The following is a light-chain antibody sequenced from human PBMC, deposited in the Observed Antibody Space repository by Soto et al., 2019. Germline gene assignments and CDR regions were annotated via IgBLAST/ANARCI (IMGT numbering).Light chain of an antibody. CDR2: GAS. J-gene: IGKJ1*01. CDR3: QQYGSSPPRT. CDR1: QSVSSSY. V-gene: IGKV3-20*01. Sequence: EIVLTQSPGTLSLSPGERATLPCRASQSVSSSYLAWYQQRPGQAPRLLTYGASSRATGIPDRFSGGGSGTDFTLTISRLEPEDFAVYYCQQYGSSPPRTFGQGTKVDIK.